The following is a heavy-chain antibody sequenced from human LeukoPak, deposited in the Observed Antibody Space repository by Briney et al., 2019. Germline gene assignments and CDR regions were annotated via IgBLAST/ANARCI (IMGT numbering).Heavy chain of an antibody. D-gene: IGHD1-26*01. V-gene: IGHV3-30*01. J-gene: IGHJ5*02. CDR1: GFTFSSYA. Sequence: GGSLRLSCAASGFTFSSYAMHWVRPAPGKGLEWVAVISYDGSNKYYADSVKGRFTISRDNSKNTLYLQMNSLRAEDTAVYYCARDADSGSNPATLSRWFDPWGQGTLVTVSS. CDR2: ISYDGSNK. CDR3: ARDADSGSNPATLSRWFDP.